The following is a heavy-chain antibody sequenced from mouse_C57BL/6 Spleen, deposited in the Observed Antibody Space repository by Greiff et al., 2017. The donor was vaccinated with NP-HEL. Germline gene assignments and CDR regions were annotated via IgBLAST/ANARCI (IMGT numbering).Heavy chain of an antibody. D-gene: IGHD3-3*01. Sequence: QVQLKESGAELARPGASVKMSCKASGYTFTSYTMHWVKQRPGQGLEWIGYINPSSGYTKYNQKFKDKATLTADKSSSTAYMQLSSLTSEDSAVYYCARDLGYYFDYWGQGTTLTVSS. V-gene: IGHV1-4*01. CDR3: ARDLGYYFDY. CDR1: GYTFTSYT. J-gene: IGHJ2*01. CDR2: INPSSGYT.